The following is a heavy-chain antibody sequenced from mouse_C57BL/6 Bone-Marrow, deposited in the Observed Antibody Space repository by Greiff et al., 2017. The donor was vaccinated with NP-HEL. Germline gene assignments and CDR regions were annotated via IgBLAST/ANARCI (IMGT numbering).Heavy chain of an antibody. V-gene: IGHV1-72*01. Sequence: QVHVKQPGAELVKPGASVKLSCKASGYTFTSYWMHWVTPRPGRGLEWIGRIAPNSGGTKYNEKFQSKATLTVDKPSSTAYMQLSSLTSEDAAVYYCGYGYSYYFDYWGQGTTLTVSS. CDR3: GYGYSYYFDY. J-gene: IGHJ2*01. CDR2: IAPNSGGT. D-gene: IGHD2-2*01. CDR1: GYTFTSYW.